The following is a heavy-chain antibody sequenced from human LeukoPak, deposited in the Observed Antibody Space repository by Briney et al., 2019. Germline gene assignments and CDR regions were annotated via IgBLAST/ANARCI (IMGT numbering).Heavy chain of an antibody. CDR2: ISFDGSAK. Sequence: EGSLRLSCAASGFTFSNYGMHWVRQAPGKGLEWVSVISFDGSAKYYADSVKGRFTMSRDNSKNTLYLQMTSPRAEDTAVYYCANIYCSGGTCTYFDDWGQGTLVTVSS. CDR3: ANIYCSGGTCTYFDD. CDR1: GFTFSNYG. V-gene: IGHV3-30*18. D-gene: IGHD2-15*01. J-gene: IGHJ4*02.